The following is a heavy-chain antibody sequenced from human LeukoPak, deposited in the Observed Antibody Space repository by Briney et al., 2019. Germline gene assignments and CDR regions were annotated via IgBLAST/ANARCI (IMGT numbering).Heavy chain of an antibody. CDR2: IYYSGST. CDR1: GGSISSSSYY. CDR3: ARWYCYGSGSRRDAFDI. V-gene: IGHV4-39*07. D-gene: IGHD3-10*01. J-gene: IGHJ3*02. Sequence: SETLSLTCTVSGGSISSSSYYWGWIRQPPGKGLEWIGNIYYSGSTYYNPSLKSRVTISVDTSKNQFSLKLSSVTAADTVVYYCARWYCYGSGSRRDAFDIWGQGTMVTVSS.